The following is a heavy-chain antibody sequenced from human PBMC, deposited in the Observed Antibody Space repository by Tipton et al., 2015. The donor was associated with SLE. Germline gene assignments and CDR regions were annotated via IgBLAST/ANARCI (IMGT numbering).Heavy chain of an antibody. CDR2: INHSGST. CDR3: ARLGLWFGEFYYYGMDV. CDR1: GGSFSGYY. J-gene: IGHJ6*02. V-gene: IGHV4-34*01. D-gene: IGHD3-10*01. Sequence: TLSLTCAVYGGSFSGYYWSWIRQPPGKGLEWIGEINHSGSTYYNPSLKSRVTISVDTSKNQFSLKLSSVTAADTAVYYCARLGLWFGEFYYYGMDVWGQGTTVTVSS.